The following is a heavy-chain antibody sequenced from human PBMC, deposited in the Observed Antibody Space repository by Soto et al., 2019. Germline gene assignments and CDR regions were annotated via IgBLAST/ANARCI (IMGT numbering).Heavy chain of an antibody. CDR1: GFTFPSSA. D-gene: IGHD3-9*01. J-gene: IGHJ6*02. Sequence: GASVKVSCKASGFTFPSSAVQWVRQARGQRLEWIGWIVVGSGNTNYAQKFQERVTITRDMSTSTAYMELSSLRSEDTAVYYCAAGPHYDILTGYRYYGMDVWGQGTTVTVS. CDR2: IVVGSGNT. V-gene: IGHV1-58*01. CDR3: AAGPHYDILTGYRYYGMDV.